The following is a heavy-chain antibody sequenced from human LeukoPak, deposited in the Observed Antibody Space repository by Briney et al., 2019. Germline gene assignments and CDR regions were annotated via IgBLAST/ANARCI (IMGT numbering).Heavy chain of an antibody. J-gene: IGHJ4*02. V-gene: IGHV3-7*01. CDR3: AREFGGFDC. CDR1: GFTFSSYW. CDR2: IKQDGSEK. Sequence: GGSLTLSCAASGFTFSSYWMSWVGQAPGKGLEWVANIKQDGSEKFYVDSVEGRFTISRDNAKNSLYLQMNSLRAEDTAVYYCAREFGGFDCWGQGTLVTVSS. D-gene: IGHD3-10*01.